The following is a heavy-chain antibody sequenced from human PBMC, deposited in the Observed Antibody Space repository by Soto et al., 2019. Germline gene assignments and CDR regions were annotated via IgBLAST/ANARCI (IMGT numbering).Heavy chain of an antibody. Sequence: PSDTLSLTCTFTGPSISSYYWSWIRQAPGKGLEWIGYIYYSGSTNYNPSLKSRVTISVDTSKNQFSLKLSSVTAADTAVYYCARDGGIAVAGGWFDPWGQGTLVTVS. CDR2: IYYSGST. J-gene: IGHJ5*02. CDR3: ARDGGIAVAGGWFDP. CDR1: GPSISSYY. V-gene: IGHV4-59*01. D-gene: IGHD6-19*01.